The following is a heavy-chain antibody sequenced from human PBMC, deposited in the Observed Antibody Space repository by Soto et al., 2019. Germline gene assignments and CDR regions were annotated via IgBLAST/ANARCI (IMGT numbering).Heavy chain of an antibody. CDR3: ARAGHKVPEYYYYYGMDV. D-gene: IGHD1-1*01. CDR2: IYYSGST. CDR1: GDSVTSGDYY. J-gene: IGHJ6*02. Sequence: PSETLSLTCTVSGDSVTSGDYYWSWIRQPPGKGLEWIGYIYYSGSTYYNPSLKSRVTISVDTSKNQFSLKLSSVTAADTAVYYCARAGHKVPEYYYYYGMDVWGQGTTVTVSS. V-gene: IGHV4-61*08.